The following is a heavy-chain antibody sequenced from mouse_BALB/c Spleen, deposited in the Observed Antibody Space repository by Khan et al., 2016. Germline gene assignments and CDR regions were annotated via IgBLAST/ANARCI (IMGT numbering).Heavy chain of an antibody. D-gene: IGHD1-1*01. J-gene: IGHJ3*01. V-gene: IGHV3-2*02. CDR3: ARDYYGSSFFDY. CDR1: GYSITSDYA. Sequence: VKLLESGPGLVKPSQSLSLTCSVTGYSITSDYAWNWLRQFPGSKLEWMGYITYSGSTSYNPSLKSRISITRDTSKNQFFLQLNSVTTEDTATYYCARDYYGSSFFDYWGQGTLVTVSA. CDR2: ITYSGST.